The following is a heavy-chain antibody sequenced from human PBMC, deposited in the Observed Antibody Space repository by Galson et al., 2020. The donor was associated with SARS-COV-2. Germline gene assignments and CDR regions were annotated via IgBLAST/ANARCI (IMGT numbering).Heavy chain of an antibody. CDR1: GFTFDDYA. V-gene: IGHV3-9*01. Sequence: GGSLRLSCAASGFTFDDYAMHWVRQAPGKGLEWVSGISWNSGSIGYADSVKGRFTISRDNAKNSLYLQMNSLRAEDTALYYCAKDTGYEVPAASVYYGMDVWGQGTTVTVSS. J-gene: IGHJ6*02. CDR3: AKDTGYEVPAASVYYGMDV. D-gene: IGHD2-2*01. CDR2: ISWNSGSI.